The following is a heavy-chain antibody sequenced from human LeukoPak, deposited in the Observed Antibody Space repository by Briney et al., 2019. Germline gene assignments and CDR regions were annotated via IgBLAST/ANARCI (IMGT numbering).Heavy chain of an antibody. V-gene: IGHV3-7*01. D-gene: IGHD2-15*01. CDR1: GFRFGSFW. CDR3: ERDVGWFHFDS. Sequence: GGSLRLSCAASGFRFGSFWMTWIRQAPGKGLEWVGHIKEDGSQTNYIDSVTGRFTISRDNSKDSLYLQMNSLRAEDTAVYFCERDVGWFHFDSWGQGILVTVSS. J-gene: IGHJ4*02. CDR2: IKEDGSQT.